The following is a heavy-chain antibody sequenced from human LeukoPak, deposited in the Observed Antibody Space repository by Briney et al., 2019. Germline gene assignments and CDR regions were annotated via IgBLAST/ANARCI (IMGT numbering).Heavy chain of an antibody. CDR1: GDSASSTSAA. V-gene: IGHV6-1*01. CDR3: ALGPGAPYYYMDV. CDR2: TYYRSKRYT. Sequence: QTLSLTCALPGDSASSTSAAWNWIRQSRSRGLEWLGRTYYRSKRYTDYAVSVKSRITINPDTSKNQFSLQLNSVTPEDTAVYECALGPGAPYYYMDVWGKGTTVSVSS. D-gene: IGHD1-26*01. J-gene: IGHJ6*03.